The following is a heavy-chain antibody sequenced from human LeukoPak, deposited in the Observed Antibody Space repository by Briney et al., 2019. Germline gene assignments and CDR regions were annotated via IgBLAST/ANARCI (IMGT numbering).Heavy chain of an antibody. CDR2: IYRSGGNT. J-gene: IGHJ3*02. CDR3: ARGGDSSGSVRSAFDI. V-gene: IGHV1-46*01. D-gene: IGHD3-22*01. Sequence: ASVKVSCKASGYTFINYHMHWVRQAPGQGLEWMGVIYRSGGNTKYAQRFQGRVSMTRDTSTSTVYMELTSLRSEDTAVYYCARGGDSSGSVRSAFDIWGQGTMVTVSS. CDR1: GYTFINYH.